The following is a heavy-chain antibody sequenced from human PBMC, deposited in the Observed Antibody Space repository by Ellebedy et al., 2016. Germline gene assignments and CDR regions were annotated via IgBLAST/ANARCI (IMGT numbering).Heavy chain of an antibody. V-gene: IGHV3-53*01. J-gene: IGHJ3*01. CDR1: GLSVSSND. Sequence: GESLKISXAASGLSVSSNDMSWVRQAPGKGLELVSLIYGGGTSYYADSVKGRFTISRDNSKKTLYLQMSGLGAEDTAVYYCVTRHNAAFDVWGQGTMVTVSS. D-gene: IGHD1-14*01. CDR2: IYGGGTS. CDR3: VTRHNAAFDV.